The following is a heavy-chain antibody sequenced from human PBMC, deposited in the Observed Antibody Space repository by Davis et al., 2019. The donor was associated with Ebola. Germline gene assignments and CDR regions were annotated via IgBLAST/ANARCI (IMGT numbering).Heavy chain of an antibody. CDR2: IIPILGIA. D-gene: IGHD5-24*01. CDR1: GGTFSSYA. CDR3: ARDMEEMATIKGFNY. J-gene: IGHJ4*02. Sequence: SVKVSCKASGGTFSSYAISWVRQAPGQGLEWMGRIIPILGIANYAQKFQGRVTITADKSTSTAYMELSSLGSEDTAVYYCARDMEEMATIKGFNYWGQGTLVTVSS. V-gene: IGHV1-69*04.